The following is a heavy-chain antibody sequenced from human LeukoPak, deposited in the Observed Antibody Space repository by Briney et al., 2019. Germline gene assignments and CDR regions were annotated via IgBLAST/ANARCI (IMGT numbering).Heavy chain of an antibody. CDR1: GYTFTSHG. J-gene: IGHJ4*02. Sequence: ASVNVSCKASGYTFTSHGLSWARQAPGQGLEWMGWISIYSGNTNYAQKFQDRISMTTDTSTSTAYMELRSLKSDDTAVYYCARDPGGTWGFDYWGQGALVTVSS. V-gene: IGHV1-18*01. D-gene: IGHD7-27*01. CDR3: ARDPGGTWGFDY. CDR2: ISIYSGNT.